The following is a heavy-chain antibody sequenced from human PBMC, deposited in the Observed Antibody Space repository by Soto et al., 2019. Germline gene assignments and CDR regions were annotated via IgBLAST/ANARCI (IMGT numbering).Heavy chain of an antibody. V-gene: IGHV1-18*01. CDR3: ARDSGHKYYDILTGYYSSYYYYGMDV. Sequence: GASVKVSFKASGYTFTSYGISWVRQAPGQGLEWMGWISAYNGNTNYAQKLQGRVTMTTDTSTSTAYMELRSLRSDDTAVYYCARDSGHKYYDILTGYYSSYYYYGMDVWGQGTTVTVSS. CDR2: ISAYNGNT. D-gene: IGHD3-9*01. J-gene: IGHJ6*02. CDR1: GYTFTSYG.